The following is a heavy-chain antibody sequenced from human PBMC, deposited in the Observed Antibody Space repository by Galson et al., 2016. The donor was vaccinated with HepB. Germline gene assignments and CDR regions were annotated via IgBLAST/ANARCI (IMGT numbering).Heavy chain of an antibody. CDR2: INPSGGST. V-gene: IGHV1-46*01. CDR3: ARVQYYYDTTRRVYYYYGMDV. Sequence: SVKVSCKASGYTFTSYYMHWVRQAPGQGLEWMGIINPSGGSTSYAQKFQGRVTMTRDTSTSTVYMELSILRSEDTAVYYCARVQYYYDTTRRVYYYYGMDVWGQGTTVTVSS. J-gene: IGHJ6*02. CDR1: GYTFTSYY. D-gene: IGHD3-22*01.